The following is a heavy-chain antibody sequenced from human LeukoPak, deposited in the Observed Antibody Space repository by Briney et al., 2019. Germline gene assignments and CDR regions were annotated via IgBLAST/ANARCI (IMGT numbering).Heavy chain of an antibody. Sequence: SETLSLTCTVSGGSLSSYYWSWIRQSPGKGLEWIGYIYYSGSTNYNPSLKSRVTISVDTSKNQFSLKLSSVTAADTAVYYCARVPVAGYWYFDLWGRGTLVTVSS. D-gene: IGHD6-19*01. CDR3: ARVPVAGYWYFDL. J-gene: IGHJ2*01. V-gene: IGHV4-59*01. CDR2: IYYSGST. CDR1: GGSLSSYY.